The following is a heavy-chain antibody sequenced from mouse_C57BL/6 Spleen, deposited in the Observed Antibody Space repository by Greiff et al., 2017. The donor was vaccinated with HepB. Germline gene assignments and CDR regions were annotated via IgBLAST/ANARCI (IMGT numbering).Heavy chain of an antibody. J-gene: IGHJ4*01. CDR1: GFSLSTFGMG. Sequence: QVTLKVCGPGILQPSQTLSLTCSFSGFSLSTFGMGVGWIRQPSGKGLEWLAHIWWDDDKYYNPALKSRLTISKDTSKNQVFLKIANVDTADTATYYCARYYYGSSGSYAMDYWGQGTSVTVSS. V-gene: IGHV8-8*01. CDR3: ARYYYGSSGSYAMDY. CDR2: IWWDDDK. D-gene: IGHD1-1*01.